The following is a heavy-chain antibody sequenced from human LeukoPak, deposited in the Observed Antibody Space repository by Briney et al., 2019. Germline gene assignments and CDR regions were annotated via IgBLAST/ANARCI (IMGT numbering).Heavy chain of an antibody. CDR1: GDSISTYY. V-gene: IGHV4-4*07. CDR2: IYGGGNT. CDR3: ARDRGLYGEILFDP. Sequence: SDTLSLTCSVSGDSISTYYLSWIRQPAGKGLEWIGRIYGGGNTNYNPSLKSRLTLSMDTSKNQFSLKLRSVTAADTAVYYCARDRGLYGEILFDPWGQGTRVTFSS. J-gene: IGHJ5*02. D-gene: IGHD3-10*01.